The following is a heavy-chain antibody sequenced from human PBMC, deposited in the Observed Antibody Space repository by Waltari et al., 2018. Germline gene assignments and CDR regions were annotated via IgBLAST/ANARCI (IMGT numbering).Heavy chain of an antibody. CDR3: ARVSGSGSYYSCWFDP. CDR2: IYNSGGT. J-gene: IGHJ5*02. D-gene: IGHD3-10*01. Sequence: LQLQESGSGLVKPSQTLSLTCAVSGGSISSGGYYWSWIRQAPGKGLEWIGYIYNSGGTYYGPSLKRRLTISVDRSKNQFSLKLSSVTAADPAVYYCARVSGSGSYYSCWFDPWGQGTLVTVSS. V-gene: IGHV4-30-2*01. CDR1: GGSISSGGYY.